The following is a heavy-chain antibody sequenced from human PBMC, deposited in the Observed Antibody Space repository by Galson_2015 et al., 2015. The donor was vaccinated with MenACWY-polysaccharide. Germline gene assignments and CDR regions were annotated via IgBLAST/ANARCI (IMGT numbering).Heavy chain of an antibody. CDR2: NPNSGGT. J-gene: IGHJ5*02. V-gene: IGHV1-2*02. D-gene: IGHD4/OR15-4a*01. CDR3: ARALRAGRNWFDP. Sequence: NPNSGGTNYAQKFQGRVTMTRDTSISTAYMELSRLRSDDTAVYYCARALRAGRNWFDPWGQGTLVTVSS.